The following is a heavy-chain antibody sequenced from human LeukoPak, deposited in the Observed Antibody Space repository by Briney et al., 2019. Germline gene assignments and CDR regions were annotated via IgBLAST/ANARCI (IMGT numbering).Heavy chain of an antibody. D-gene: IGHD3-10*01. V-gene: IGHV1-2*02. CDR2: INLNSGGT. CDR3: ARDPAVTSSGFPFDY. Sequence: GASVKVSRKASGYTFTGYYMHWVRQAPGQGLEWMGWINLNSGGTNYAQKFQGRVTVTRDTSISTAYMELSRLRSDDTAVYFCARDPAVTSSGFPFDYWGQGTLVTVSS. J-gene: IGHJ4*02. CDR1: GYTFTGYY.